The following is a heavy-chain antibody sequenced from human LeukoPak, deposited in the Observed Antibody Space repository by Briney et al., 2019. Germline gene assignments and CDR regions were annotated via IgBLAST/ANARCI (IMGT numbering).Heavy chain of an antibody. CDR2: ISYDGSNK. J-gene: IGHJ4*02. Sequence: PGGSLRLSCAASGLTFSSYGMHWVRQAPGKGLEWVAVISYDGSNKYYADSVKGRFTISRDNSKNTLYLQMNSLRAEDTAVYYCAVSSGYYLPFDYWGQGTLVTVSS. CDR3: AVSSGYYLPFDY. V-gene: IGHV3-30*03. D-gene: IGHD3-22*01. CDR1: GLTFSSYG.